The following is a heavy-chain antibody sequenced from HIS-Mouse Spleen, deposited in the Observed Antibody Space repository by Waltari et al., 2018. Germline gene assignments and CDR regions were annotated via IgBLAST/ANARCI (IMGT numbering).Heavy chain of an antibody. Sequence: QVQLQESGPGLVKPSETLSLTCTVSGYSISSGYYWGWIRQPPGKGLEWIGSIYHSGSTYYNPSLKSRVTISVDTSKNQFSLKLSSVTAADTAVYYCARDSAAAADNHDAFDIWGQGTMVTVSS. D-gene: IGHD6-13*01. CDR1: GYSISSGYY. V-gene: IGHV4-38-2*02. J-gene: IGHJ3*02. CDR2: IYHSGST. CDR3: ARDSAAAADNHDAFDI.